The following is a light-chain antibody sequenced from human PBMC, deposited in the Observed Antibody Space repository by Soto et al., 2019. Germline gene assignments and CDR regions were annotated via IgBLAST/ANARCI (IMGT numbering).Light chain of an antibody. CDR2: GAS. V-gene: IGKV3-20*01. J-gene: IGKJ5*01. CDR3: QQYVSSPIT. CDR1: QSISSTY. Sequence: EIVLTHSPGTLSLSPGERATLSCRASQSISSTYLAWYQQIPGQAPRLLIYGASTRATGIPDRFSGSGSGIDFTLTISRLEPEDFAVYYCQQYVSSPITFGQGTRLEIK.